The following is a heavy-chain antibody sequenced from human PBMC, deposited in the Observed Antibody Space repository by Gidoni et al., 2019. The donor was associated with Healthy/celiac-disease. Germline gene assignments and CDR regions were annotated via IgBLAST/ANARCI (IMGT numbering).Heavy chain of an antibody. CDR1: GGTFSSYA. Sequence: QVQLVQSGAEVKKPGSSVKVSCKASGGTFSSYAISWVRQAPGQGLEWMGCIIPIFGTANYAHKFQGRVTITADESTSTAYMELSSLRSEDTAVYYCAREGDYGAPGAGLDYWGQGTLVTVSS. CDR2: IIPIFGTA. D-gene: IGHD3-16*01. J-gene: IGHJ4*02. CDR3: AREGDYGAPGAGLDY. V-gene: IGHV1-69*01.